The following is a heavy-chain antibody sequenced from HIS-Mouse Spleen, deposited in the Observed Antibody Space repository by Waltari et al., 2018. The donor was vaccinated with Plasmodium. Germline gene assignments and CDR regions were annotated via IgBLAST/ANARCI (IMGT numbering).Heavy chain of an antibody. J-gene: IGHJ1*01. V-gene: IGHV4-34*01. D-gene: IGHD2-2*01. Sequence: QVQLQQWGAGLLKPSETLSLTCAVAGGSFCGYYWSWLRQPPGKGLEWIGEINHSGSTNYNPSLKSRVTISVDTSKNQFSLKLSSVTAADTAVYYCASGEWYCSSTSCYSGYFQHWGQGTLVTVSS. CDR1: GGSFCGYY. CDR2: INHSGST. CDR3: ASGEWYCSSTSCYSGYFQH.